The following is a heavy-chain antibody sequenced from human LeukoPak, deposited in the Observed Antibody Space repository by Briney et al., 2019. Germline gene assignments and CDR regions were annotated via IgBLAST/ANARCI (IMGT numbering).Heavy chain of an antibody. CDR1: GFIFSNYA. V-gene: IGHV3-30*02. D-gene: IGHD6-6*01. CDR2: IRYNGSNK. CDR3: AKAIHSSSSGVVDY. Sequence: GGSLRLSCAASGFIFSNYAMHWVRQAPGKGLEWVTFIRYNGSNKYYAESVKGRFTISRDNSKNTLYLQMNSLRAEDTAVYYCAKAIHSSSSGVVDYWGQGTLVTVSS. J-gene: IGHJ4*02.